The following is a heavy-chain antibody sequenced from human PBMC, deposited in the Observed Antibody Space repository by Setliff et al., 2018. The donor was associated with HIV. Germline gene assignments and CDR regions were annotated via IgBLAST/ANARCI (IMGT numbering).Heavy chain of an antibody. CDR3: ARVIIVSGSYYFDY. D-gene: IGHD1-26*01. CDR2: INHSGST. Sequence: SETLSLTCAVYGGSFSGYYWSWIRQPPGKGLEWIGEINHSGSTNYNPSLKSRVTISVDTSKNQFSLKLSSVTAAGTAVYYCARVIIVSGSYYFDYWGQGTLVTVSS. CDR1: GGSFSGYY. J-gene: IGHJ4*02. V-gene: IGHV4-34*01.